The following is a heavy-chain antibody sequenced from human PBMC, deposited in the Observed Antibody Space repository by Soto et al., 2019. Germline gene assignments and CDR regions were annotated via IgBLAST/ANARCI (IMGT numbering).Heavy chain of an antibody. D-gene: IGHD1-26*01. Sequence: GASVKVSCKASGYTFTSYGISWVRQAPGQGLEWMGWISAYNGNTNYAQKLQGRVTMTTDTSTSTAYMELRSLRSDDTAVYYCARWWELLPPYAMDVWGPGTTVTVSS. CDR2: ISAYNGNT. J-gene: IGHJ6*02. V-gene: IGHV1-18*01. CDR1: GYTFTSYG. CDR3: ARWWELLPPYAMDV.